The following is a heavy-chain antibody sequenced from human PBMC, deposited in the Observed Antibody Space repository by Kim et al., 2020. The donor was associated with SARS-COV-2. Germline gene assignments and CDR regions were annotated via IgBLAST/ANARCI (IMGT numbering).Heavy chain of an antibody. D-gene: IGHD1-26*01. CDR3: AKPLYSGSYYFDY. V-gene: IGHV3-23*01. J-gene: IGHJ4*02. Sequence: ADSVMGLFTIARNSSQNTLYLQMNSLTAEDTAVYYCAKPLYSGSYYFDYWGRGTLVTVSS.